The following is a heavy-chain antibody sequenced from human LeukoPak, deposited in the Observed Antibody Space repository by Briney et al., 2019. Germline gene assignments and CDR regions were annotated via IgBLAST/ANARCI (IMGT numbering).Heavy chain of an antibody. J-gene: IGHJ5*02. V-gene: IGHV1-2*02. CDR2: INPNRGGT. CDR3: ARDTCDGVSCYNWFDP. D-gene: IGHD4-17*01. Sequence: ASVKVSCRASGYSFNDYYIHWARQAPGQGLEWMGWINPNRGGTSYAQKFQGRVTMTRDTSITTAYMELSSLRSDDTAMYYCARDTCDGVSCYNWFDPWGQGTLVTVSS. CDR1: GYSFNDYY.